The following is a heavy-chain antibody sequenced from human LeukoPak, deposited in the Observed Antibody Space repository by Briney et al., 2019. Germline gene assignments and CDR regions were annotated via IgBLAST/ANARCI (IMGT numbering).Heavy chain of an antibody. CDR1: GYTFTSYG. Sequence: ASVKVSCKASGYTFTSYGISWVRQAPGQGLEWMGWISAYNGNTNYAQKLQGRVTTTTDTSTSTAYMELRSLRSDDTAVHYCARDLSPKYYYYYYMDVWGKGTTVTVSS. CDR2: ISAYNGNT. D-gene: IGHD2/OR15-2a*01. CDR3: ARDLSPKYYYYYYMDV. V-gene: IGHV1-18*01. J-gene: IGHJ6*03.